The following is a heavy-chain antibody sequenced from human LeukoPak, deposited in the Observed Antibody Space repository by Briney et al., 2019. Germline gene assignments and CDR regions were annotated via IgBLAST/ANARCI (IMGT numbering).Heavy chain of an antibody. J-gene: IGHJ6*02. CDR2: INHSGST. V-gene: IGHV4-34*01. Sequence: SETLSLTCAVYGGSFSGYYWSWIRQPPGKGLEWIGEINHSGSTNYNPSLKSRVTISVDTSKNQFSLKLSSVTAADTAVYYCARDSYCSGGSCYPGNYYYYYGMDVWGQGTTVTVSS. CDR1: GGSFSGYY. CDR3: ARDSYCSGGSCYPGNYYYYYGMDV. D-gene: IGHD2-15*01.